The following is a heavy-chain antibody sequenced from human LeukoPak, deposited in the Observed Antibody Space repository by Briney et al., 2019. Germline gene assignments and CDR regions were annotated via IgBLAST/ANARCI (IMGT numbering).Heavy chain of an antibody. D-gene: IGHD2-21*01. J-gene: IGHJ4*02. Sequence: TLSLTCTVSGGSISSNSYYWGWIRQPPGEALEWLALIYWDDDKRYSPSLKSRLTITKDTSKNQVVLTMTNVDPVDTATYYCAHIHYSYYKYWGQGTLVTVSS. CDR3: AHIHYSYYKY. CDR2: IYWDDDK. V-gene: IGHV2-5*02. CDR1: GGSISSNSYY.